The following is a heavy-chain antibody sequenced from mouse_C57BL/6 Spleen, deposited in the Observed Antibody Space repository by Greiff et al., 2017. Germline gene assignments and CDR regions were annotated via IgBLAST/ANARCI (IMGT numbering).Heavy chain of an antibody. D-gene: IGHD1-1*01. Sequence: EVQLVESGGDLVKPGGSLKLSCAASGFTFSSYGMSWVRQTPDKRLEWVATISSGGSYTYYPDSVKGRFTISRDNAKNPLYLQRSSLKSEDTAMYYCARQGITVVATDYAMDYWGQGTSVTVSS. CDR1: GFTFSSYG. CDR2: ISSGGSYT. V-gene: IGHV5-6*01. CDR3: ARQGITVVATDYAMDY. J-gene: IGHJ4*01.